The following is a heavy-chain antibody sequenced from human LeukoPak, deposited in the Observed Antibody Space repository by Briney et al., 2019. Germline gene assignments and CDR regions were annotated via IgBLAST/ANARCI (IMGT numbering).Heavy chain of an antibody. D-gene: IGHD3-10*01. CDR3: AKELYGAIRNVLLWFGELSPPFDY. CDR2: ISGSGGST. V-gene: IGHV3-23*01. Sequence: PGGSLRLSCAASGFTFSSYAMSWVRQAPGKGLEWVSAISGSGGSTYYADSVKGRFTISRDNSKNTLYLQMNSLRAEDTAVYYCAKELYGAIRNVLLWFGELSPPFDYWGQGTLVTVSS. J-gene: IGHJ4*02. CDR1: GFTFSSYA.